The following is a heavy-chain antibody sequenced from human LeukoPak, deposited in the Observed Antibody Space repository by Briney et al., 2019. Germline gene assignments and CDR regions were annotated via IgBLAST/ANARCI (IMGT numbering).Heavy chain of an antibody. Sequence: GESLKISCKGSGYTFSSYWIGWVRQMPGKGLEWMGIIYPGDSDTRYSPSFQGQVIISADKSISTAYLQWSSLKASDTAMYYCARQAFSIDIHFVQHIDYWGQGALVTVSS. V-gene: IGHV5-51*01. CDR3: ARQAFSIDIHFVQHIDY. D-gene: IGHD1-1*01. CDR2: IYPGDSDT. J-gene: IGHJ4*02. CDR1: GYTFSSYW.